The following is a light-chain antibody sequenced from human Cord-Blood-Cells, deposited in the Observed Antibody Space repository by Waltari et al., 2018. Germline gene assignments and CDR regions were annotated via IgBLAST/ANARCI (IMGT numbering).Light chain of an antibody. CDR3: QQSYSTPIFT. Sequence: RVTITFRASQSISSYLNWYQQKPGKAPKLLIYAASSLQSGVPSRFSGSGSGTDFTLTISSLQPEDFATYYCQQSYSTPIFTFGPGTKVDIK. CDR1: QSISSY. CDR2: AAS. V-gene: IGKV1-39*01. J-gene: IGKJ3*01.